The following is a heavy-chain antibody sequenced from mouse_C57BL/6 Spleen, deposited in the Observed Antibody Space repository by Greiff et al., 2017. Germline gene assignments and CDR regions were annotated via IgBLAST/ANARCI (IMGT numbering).Heavy chain of an antibody. CDR2: IYPRSGNT. V-gene: IGHV1-81*01. CDR3: ARHFSMDY. Sequence: VKLMESGAELARPGASVKLSCKASGYTFTSYGISWVKQRTGQGLEWIGEIYPRSGNTYYNEKFKGKATLTADKSSSTAYMELRSLTSEDSAVYFCARHFSMDYWGQGTSVTVSS. CDR1: GYTFTSYG. J-gene: IGHJ4*01.